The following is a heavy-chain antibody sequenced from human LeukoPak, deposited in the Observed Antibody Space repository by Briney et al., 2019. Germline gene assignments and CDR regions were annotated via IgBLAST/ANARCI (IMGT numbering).Heavy chain of an antibody. V-gene: IGHV4-4*07. Sequence: TETLSLTCTVSGDSITTFYRSWIRQPAGQGLEWIGRIYDFGSTNYNPSLKSRVTMSVDTSKNQFSLKLSSVTAADTAVYYCAREGVQYCSSTSCYTFDYWGQGTLVTVSS. CDR2: IYDFGST. D-gene: IGHD2-2*02. CDR3: AREGVQYCSSTSCYTFDY. CDR1: GDSITTFY. J-gene: IGHJ4*02.